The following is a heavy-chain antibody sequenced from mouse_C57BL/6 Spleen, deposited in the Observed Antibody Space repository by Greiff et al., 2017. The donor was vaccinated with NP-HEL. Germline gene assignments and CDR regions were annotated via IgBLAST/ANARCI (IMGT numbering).Heavy chain of an antibody. Sequence: EVQLQQSGPELVKPGASVKMSCKASGYTFTDYNMHWVKQSHGKSLEWIGYINPNNGGTSYNQKFKGKATLTVNKSSSTAYMELRSLTSEDSAVYYCARYHDYGVGFAYWGQGTLVTVSA. CDR3: ARYHDYGVGFAY. D-gene: IGHD2-4*01. CDR2: INPNNGGT. J-gene: IGHJ3*01. V-gene: IGHV1-22*01. CDR1: GYTFTDYN.